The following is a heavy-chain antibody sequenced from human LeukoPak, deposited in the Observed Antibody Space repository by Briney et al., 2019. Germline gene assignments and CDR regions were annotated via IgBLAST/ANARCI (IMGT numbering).Heavy chain of an antibody. Sequence: SPSETLSLTCTGSGGSISSYYWNWIRQPPGKGLEWIGYIYYSGSTNYNPSLKSRVTISVDTSKTHFSLRLSSVTAAATAIYYCARRRRIAAAGTDAFDIWGQGTMVTVSS. CDR2: IYYSGST. CDR3: ARRRRIAAAGTDAFDI. J-gene: IGHJ3*02. V-gene: IGHV4-59*08. D-gene: IGHD6-13*01. CDR1: GGSISSYY.